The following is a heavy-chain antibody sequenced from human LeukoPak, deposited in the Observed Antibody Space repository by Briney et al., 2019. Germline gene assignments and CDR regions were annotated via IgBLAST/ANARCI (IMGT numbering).Heavy chain of an antibody. CDR3: AKSATLVTMIVVVITRPFDY. J-gene: IGHJ4*02. D-gene: IGHD3-22*01. V-gene: IGHV3-73*01. CDR2: IRSKTHNYAT. Sequence: GGSLRLSCAASGFTFSGSAMHWVRQTSGKGLEWVGYIRSKTHNYATLYAAPVKGRFTISRDDSKNTAYLQMNSLRAEDTAVYYCAKSATLVTMIVVVITRPFDYWGQGTLVTVSS. CDR1: GFTFSGSA.